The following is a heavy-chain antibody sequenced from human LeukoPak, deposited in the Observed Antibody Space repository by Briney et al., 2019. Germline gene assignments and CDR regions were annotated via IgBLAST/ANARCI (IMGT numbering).Heavy chain of an antibody. CDR2: IYYSGST. CDR1: GGSISSSSYH. D-gene: IGHD1-26*01. V-gene: IGHV4-39*01. Sequence: SETLSLTCTVSGGSISSSSYHWGWIRQPPGKGLEWIGSIYYSGSTYYNPSLKSRVTISVDTSKNQFSLKLSSVTAADTAVYYCARHKVGATTGNWFDPWGQGTLSPSP. CDR3: ARHKVGATTGNWFDP. J-gene: IGHJ5*02.